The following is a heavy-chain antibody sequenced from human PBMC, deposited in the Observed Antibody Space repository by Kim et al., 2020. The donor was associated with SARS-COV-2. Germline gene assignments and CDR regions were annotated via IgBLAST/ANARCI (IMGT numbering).Heavy chain of an antibody. CDR2: IKDDGGAK. Sequence: GGSLRLSCAPSGFTFNNDWMTWVRQAPGKGLEWVANIKDDGGAKHYADSAKGRFTISRDNTKTSMSLQMNSLRGDDTAVYYCVRDDGRYLGQGTLFTVPS. V-gene: IGHV3-7*01. CDR1: GFTFNNDW. D-gene: IGHD3-16*02. CDR3: VRDDGRY. J-gene: IGHJ1*01.